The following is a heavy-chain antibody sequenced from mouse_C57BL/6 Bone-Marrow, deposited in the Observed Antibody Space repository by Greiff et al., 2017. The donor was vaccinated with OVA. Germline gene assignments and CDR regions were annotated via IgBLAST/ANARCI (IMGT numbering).Heavy chain of an antibody. Sequence: VHLVESGPGLVAPSQSLSITCTVSGFSLTSYAISWVRQPPGKGLEWLGVIWTGGGTNYNSALKSRLSIRKDNSKSQVFLKMNSLQTDDTARYYCASLDDGYYRWLAYWGQGTLVTVSA. D-gene: IGHD2-3*01. CDR3: ASLDDGYYRWLAY. J-gene: IGHJ3*01. V-gene: IGHV2-9-1*01. CDR1: GFSLTSYA. CDR2: IWTGGGT.